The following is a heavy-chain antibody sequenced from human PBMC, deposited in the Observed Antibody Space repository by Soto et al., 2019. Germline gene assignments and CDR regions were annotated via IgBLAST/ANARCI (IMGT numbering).Heavy chain of an antibody. Sequence: PSETLSLTCAVSGDSISSSFWWSWVGQPPGKGLEWIGEIYHTESTVYNPSLKSRVTISVDKSKNQFSLNLDSVTAADTAVYYCARYDFGTFDYWGRGILVTVSS. D-gene: IGHD3-16*01. CDR1: GDSISSSFW. CDR3: ARYDFGTFDY. V-gene: IGHV4-4*02. CDR2: IYHTEST. J-gene: IGHJ4*02.